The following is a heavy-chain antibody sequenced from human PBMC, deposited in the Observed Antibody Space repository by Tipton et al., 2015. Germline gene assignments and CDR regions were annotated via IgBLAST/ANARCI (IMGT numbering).Heavy chain of an antibody. CDR3: ASTPSGSQWSRYYYGMDV. V-gene: IGHV4-39*01. J-gene: IGHJ6*02. D-gene: IGHD1-26*01. CDR2: IYYSGST. CDR1: DDSIFNSSFY. Sequence: GLVKPSETVSLICTVSDDSIFNSSFYWAWIRQPPGKGLKWIGRIYYSGSTRYNPSLRSRVTMSVDLSKNQFSLNLNSVTAADTAVYYCASTPSGSQWSRYYYGMDVWGQGTTVTVS.